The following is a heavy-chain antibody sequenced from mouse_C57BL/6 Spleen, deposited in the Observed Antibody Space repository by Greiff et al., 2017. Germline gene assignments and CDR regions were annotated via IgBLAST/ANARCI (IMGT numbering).Heavy chain of an antibody. Sequence: VQLKESGPGLAKPSQTLFITCSVTGYSITSDYWNWMRKFPGNKLEYMGYISYSGSTSNNPSLKSRISITRDTSKNQYYLQLNSVTTEDTATYSCAWWDSNYGYAMDYWGQGTSVTVSS. CDR3: AWWDSNYGYAMDY. CDR2: ISYSGST. J-gene: IGHJ4*01. D-gene: IGHD2-5*01. CDR1: GYSITSDY. V-gene: IGHV3-8*01.